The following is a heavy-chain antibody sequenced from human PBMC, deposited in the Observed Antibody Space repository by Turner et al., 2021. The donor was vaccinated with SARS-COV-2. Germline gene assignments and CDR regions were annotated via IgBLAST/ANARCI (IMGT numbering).Heavy chain of an antibody. D-gene: IGHD1-26*01. Sequence: EVQLVESGGGLVKPGGSLRLSCAASGFTFSSYSMNWVRQAPGKGLEWVSFISSSSSYIYYEDSVKGRFTISRDNDKNSLYLQMNSLRAEDTAVYYCARELAGRFGGATEIDYWGQGTLVTVSS. CDR2: ISSSSSYI. V-gene: IGHV3-21*01. CDR3: ARELAGRFGGATEIDY. J-gene: IGHJ4*02. CDR1: GFTFSSYS.